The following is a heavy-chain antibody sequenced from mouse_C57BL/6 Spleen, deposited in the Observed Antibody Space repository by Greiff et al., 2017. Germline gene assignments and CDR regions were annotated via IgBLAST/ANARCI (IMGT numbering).Heavy chain of an antibody. D-gene: IGHD1-1*01. CDR2: IDPSDSYT. V-gene: IGHV1-59*01. CDR3: AKEKGDYGSRDYAMDY. J-gene: IGHJ4*01. CDR1: GYTFTSYW. Sequence: QVQLKQPGAELVRPGTSVKLSCKASGYTFTSYWMHWVKQRPGQGLEWIGVIDPSDSYTNYNQKFKGKATLTVDTSSSTAYMQLSSLTSEDSAVYYCAKEKGDYGSRDYAMDYWGQGTSVTVSS.